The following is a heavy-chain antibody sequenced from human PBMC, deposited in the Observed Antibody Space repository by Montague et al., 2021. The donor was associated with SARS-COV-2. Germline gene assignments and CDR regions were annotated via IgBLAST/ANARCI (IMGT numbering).Heavy chain of an antibody. Sequence: SETLSLTCTVSGGSLNNYFWSWIRQPPGKGLEWVGYISDSGSTKYNPSLRSRVTISVDTARNQFSLKLISVTAADTAFYYCARVDSSGPGEYWGQGTLVSVSS. V-gene: IGHV4-59*08. D-gene: IGHD3-22*01. J-gene: IGHJ4*02. CDR1: GGSLNNYF. CDR3: ARVDSSGPGEY. CDR2: ISDSGST.